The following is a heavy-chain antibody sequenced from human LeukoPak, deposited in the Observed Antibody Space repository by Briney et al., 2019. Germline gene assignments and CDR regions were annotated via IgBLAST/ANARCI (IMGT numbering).Heavy chain of an antibody. V-gene: IGHV3-7*03. J-gene: IGHJ3*01. CDR1: GFTFSTNW. CDR3: ARDSSPYCGDDCYFDAFDL. Sequence: PGGSLRLSCAASGFTFSTNWMSWVRQAPGKGLEWVANINRDGSKNHFVDSVKGRFTISRDNAKNFLYLQMNSLRAEDTAVYFCARDSSPYCGDDCYFDAFDLWGQGTMVTVSS. CDR2: INRDGSKN. D-gene: IGHD2-21*02.